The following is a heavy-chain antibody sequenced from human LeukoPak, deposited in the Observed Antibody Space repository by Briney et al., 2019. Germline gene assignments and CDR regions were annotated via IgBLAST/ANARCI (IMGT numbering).Heavy chain of an antibody. J-gene: IGHJ5*02. CDR3: ARILA. D-gene: IGHD2/OR15-2a*01. V-gene: IGHV3-7*02. CDR1: GFTFTNYW. Sequence: GGSLRLSCAASGFTFTNYWMNWVRQAPGKGMEWVANVKPDGSDKYYVDSVKRRFTISRDNAKNSVYLQINSLRAEDTAVYYCARILAWGQGTLVTVSS. CDR2: VKPDGSDK.